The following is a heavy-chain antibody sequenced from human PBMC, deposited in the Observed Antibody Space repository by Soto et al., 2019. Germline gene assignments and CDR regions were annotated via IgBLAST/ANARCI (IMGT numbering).Heavy chain of an antibody. V-gene: IGHV4-30-4*01. Sequence: PSETLSLTWTLSGGSIRSEYHYWSWVRQSPGKGLEWMGHLYYRGVYYRNEAIETRVTISLDMSKTQFSLHMTSLTAAATATSFSARDSPVPPYPYTGDQELDLWGQGTTVTVSS. CDR3: ARDSPVPPYPYTGDQELDL. D-gene: IGHD2-2*02. CDR2: LYYRGVY. CDR1: GGSIRSEYHY. J-gene: IGHJ6*02.